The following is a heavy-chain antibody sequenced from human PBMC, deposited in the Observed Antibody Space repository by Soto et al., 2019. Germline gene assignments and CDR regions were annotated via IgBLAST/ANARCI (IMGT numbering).Heavy chain of an antibody. CDR3: AKDAAGYSSSWYGY. Sequence: PGGSLRLSCAASGFTFSNYAMSWVRQAPGKGLEWVSAISGSGGSTYYADSVKGRFTISRDNSKNTLYLQMNSLRAEDTAVYYCAKDAAGYSSSWYGYWGQGTLVTAPQ. V-gene: IGHV3-23*01. J-gene: IGHJ4*02. D-gene: IGHD6-13*01. CDR1: GFTFSNYA. CDR2: ISGSGGST.